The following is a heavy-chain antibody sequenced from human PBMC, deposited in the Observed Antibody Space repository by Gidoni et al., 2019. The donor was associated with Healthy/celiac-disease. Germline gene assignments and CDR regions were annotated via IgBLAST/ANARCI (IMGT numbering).Heavy chain of an antibody. CDR1: GSTFSSSS. CDR3: ARDRNDYVWGSYRSRYFDY. J-gene: IGHJ4*02. V-gene: IGHV3-21*01. D-gene: IGHD3-16*02. CDR2: ISSSGSTI. Sequence: EVQLVEFGGGLVKPGGSLGLPGAASGSTFSSSSMNWVRQAPGKGLEWVSSISSSGSTIYYADSVKGRFTISRDNAKNSLYLQMNSLRAEDTAVYYCARDRNDYVWGSYRSRYFDYWGQGTLVTVSS.